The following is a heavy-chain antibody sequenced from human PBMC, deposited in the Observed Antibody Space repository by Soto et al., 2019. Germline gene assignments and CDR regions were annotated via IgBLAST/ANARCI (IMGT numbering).Heavy chain of an antibody. V-gene: IGHV4-34*01. J-gene: IGHJ4*02. CDR3: ARKGKKQQLVLGFDY. Sequence: SETLSLTCAVYGGSFIGYYWSWIRQPPGKGLEWIGEINHSGSTNYNPSLKSRVTISVDTSKNQFSLKLSSVTAADTAVYYCARKGKKQQLVLGFDYWGQGTLVTVSS. CDR2: INHSGST. D-gene: IGHD6-13*01. CDR1: GGSFIGYY.